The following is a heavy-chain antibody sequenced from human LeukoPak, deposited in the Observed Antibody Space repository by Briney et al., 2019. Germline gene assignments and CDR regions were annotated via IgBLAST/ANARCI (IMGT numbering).Heavy chain of an antibody. CDR1: GGSISSGSYY. D-gene: IGHD6-19*01. Sequence: SQTLSLTCTVSGGSISSGSYYWSWIRQPPGKGLEWIGYIYYSGSTNYNPSLKSRVTISVDTSKNQFSLKLSSVTAADTAVYYCARGLAVAGTPPFDYWGQGTLVTVSS. CDR3: ARGLAVAGTPPFDY. CDR2: IYYSGST. J-gene: IGHJ4*02. V-gene: IGHV4-61*01.